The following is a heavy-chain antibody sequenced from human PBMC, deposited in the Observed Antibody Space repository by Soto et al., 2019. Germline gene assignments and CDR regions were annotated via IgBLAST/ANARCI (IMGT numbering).Heavy chain of an antibody. J-gene: IGHJ5*02. Sequence: QVQLVQSGGEVKRPGASLKVSCKTSGYTFSNYGITWVRQAPGQPLEWLGWISLYSDCTNYAQKFQGRVSMTTDTSTTTAYMELRSLRSDDTAVYYCARVVPGAEAWFGPWGQGPLVTVSS. V-gene: IGHV1-18*01. CDR3: ARVVPGAEAWFGP. CDR1: GYTFSNYG. CDR2: ISLYSDCT. D-gene: IGHD2-2*01.